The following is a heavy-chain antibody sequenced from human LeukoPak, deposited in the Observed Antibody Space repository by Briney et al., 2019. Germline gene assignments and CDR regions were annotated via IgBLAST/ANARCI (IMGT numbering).Heavy chain of an antibody. CDR3: VPLNWNPPGDFDR. Sequence: GGSLRLSCAASGFTFSSYAMSWVRQAPGKGLEWVSAISGSGGSTYYADSVKGRFTISRDNSKSTLYLQMNSLRVEDTAVYYCVPLNWNPPGDFDRWGQGTLVTVSS. CDR2: ISGSGGST. J-gene: IGHJ4*02. D-gene: IGHD1-20*01. V-gene: IGHV3-23*01. CDR1: GFTFSSYA.